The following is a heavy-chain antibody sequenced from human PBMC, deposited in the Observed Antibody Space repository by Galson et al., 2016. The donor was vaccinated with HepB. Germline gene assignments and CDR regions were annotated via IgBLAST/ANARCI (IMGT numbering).Heavy chain of an antibody. V-gene: IGHV1-18*01. CDR1: GYTFTTYG. CDR3: ARDPEYYLDASGYYYYYSAMDV. J-gene: IGHJ6*02. CDR2: ISAFNGHT. Sequence: SVKVSCKASGYTFTTYGISWVRQAPGQGLEWMGWISAFNGHTNYSQRLQDRVTMTTDTFTSTAYMELRSLRSDDTAVYYCARDPEYYLDASGYYYYYSAMDVWGQGTTVSVSS. D-gene: IGHD3-22*01.